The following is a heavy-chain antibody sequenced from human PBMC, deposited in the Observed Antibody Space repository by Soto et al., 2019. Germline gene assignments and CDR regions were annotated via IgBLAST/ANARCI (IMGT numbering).Heavy chain of an antibody. CDR1: GGSISSGDYY. D-gene: IGHD2-21*02. CDR2: IYYSGST. CDR3: ARALCGGDCYPTNNWIDP. J-gene: IGHJ5*02. V-gene: IGHV4-30-4*01. Sequence: SETLSLTCTVSGGSISSGDYYWSWIRQPPGKGLEWIGYIYYSGSTYYNPSLKSRVTISVDTSKNQFSLKLSSVTAADTAVYYCARALCGGDCYPTNNWIDPWGQGTQVTVSS.